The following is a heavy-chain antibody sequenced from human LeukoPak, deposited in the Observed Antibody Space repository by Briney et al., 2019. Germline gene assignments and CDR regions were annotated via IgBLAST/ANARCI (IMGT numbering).Heavy chain of an antibody. D-gene: IGHD6-13*01. V-gene: IGHV1-18*01. Sequence: ASVKVSCKASGYTFTSYGISWVRQAPGQGLEWMGRISAYNGNTNYAQKLQGRVTMTTDTSTSTAYMELRSLRSDDTAVYYCAREVAAAGTHEYYYYGMDVWGQGTTVTVSS. CDR2: ISAYNGNT. CDR1: GYTFTSYG. CDR3: AREVAAAGTHEYYYYGMDV. J-gene: IGHJ6*02.